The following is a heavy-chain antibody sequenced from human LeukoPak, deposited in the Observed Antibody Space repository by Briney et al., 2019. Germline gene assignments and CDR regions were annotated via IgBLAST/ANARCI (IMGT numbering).Heavy chain of an antibody. CDR2: IIPIFGTA. J-gene: IGHJ6*03. CDR3: ARGFWDSGYMDV. CDR1: GGTFSSYA. V-gene: IGHV1-69*06. Sequence: SVKVSCKASGGTFSSYAISWVRQAAGQGREWMGGIIPIFGTANSAQKFQGRVTITADKSTSTAYMELSSLRSEDTAVYYCARGFWDSGYMDVWGKGTTVTVSS. D-gene: IGHD3-16*01.